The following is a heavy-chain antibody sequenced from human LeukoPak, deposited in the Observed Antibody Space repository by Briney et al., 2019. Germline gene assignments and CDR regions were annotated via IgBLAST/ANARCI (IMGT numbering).Heavy chain of an antibody. CDR2: FFYTGST. CDR3: ARSRGRYDGNSLYFDL. Sequence: SETLSLTCTVSGGSISSYYWNWIRQPPGKGLEWIGYFFYTGSTNYNPSLKSRVTISGETSKNQFSLTLTSVTAADTAVYYCARSRGRYDGNSLYFDLWGRGTLVTVSS. CDR1: GGSISSYY. D-gene: IGHD4-23*01. V-gene: IGHV4-59*01. J-gene: IGHJ2*01.